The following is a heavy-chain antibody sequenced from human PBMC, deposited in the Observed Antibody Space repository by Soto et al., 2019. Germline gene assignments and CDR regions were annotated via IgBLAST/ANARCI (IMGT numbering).Heavy chain of an antibody. CDR2: ISGSGGST. Sequence: GESLKISCAASGFTFSSYAMSWVRQAPGKGLEWVSAISGSGGSTYYADSGKGRFTISRDNSKNTLHLQMNSLRAEDTAVYYCAKERVNQLDAFDIWGQGTMVTVSS. D-gene: IGHD2-2*01. CDR3: AKERVNQLDAFDI. CDR1: GFTFSSYA. J-gene: IGHJ3*02. V-gene: IGHV3-23*01.